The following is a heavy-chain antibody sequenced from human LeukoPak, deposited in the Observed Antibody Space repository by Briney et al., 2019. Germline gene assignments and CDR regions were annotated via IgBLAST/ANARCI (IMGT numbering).Heavy chain of an antibody. D-gene: IGHD1-26*01. Sequence: NPSETLSLTGTVSGGSISSYYWSWIRQPAGKGLEWIGRIYTSGSTNYNASLKSRVSMSVDTSKNQFSLKLSSVTAADTAVFYCARENSGSYREFDYWGQGTLVTVSS. CDR3: ARENSGSYREFDY. V-gene: IGHV4-4*07. CDR2: IYTSGST. J-gene: IGHJ4*02. CDR1: GGSISSYY.